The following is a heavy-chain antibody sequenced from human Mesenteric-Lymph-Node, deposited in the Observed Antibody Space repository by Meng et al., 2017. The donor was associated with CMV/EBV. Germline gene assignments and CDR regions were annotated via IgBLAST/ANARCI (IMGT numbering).Heavy chain of an antibody. D-gene: IGHD2-2*01. V-gene: IGHV1-18*01. CDR2: ISTHNGNT. Sequence: ASVKVSCKASGYSFVKYGFSWLRQAPGQGLEWLGWISTHNGNTNYAQKFQGRVTMTTDTSTSTAYMELRSLGSDDTAMYYCARVYTGYCDGTSCYPYYFDYWGQGTLVTVSS. CDR1: GYSFVKYG. J-gene: IGHJ4*02. CDR3: ARVYTGYCDGTSCYPYYFDY.